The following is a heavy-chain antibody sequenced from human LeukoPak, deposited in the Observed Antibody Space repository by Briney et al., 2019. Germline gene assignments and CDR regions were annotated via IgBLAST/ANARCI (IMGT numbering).Heavy chain of an antibody. V-gene: IGHV3-33*01. J-gene: IGHJ4*02. D-gene: IGHD5-12*01. CDR3: ARDGETRAIVATIEY. CDR2: IWYDGSNK. Sequence: GGSLRLSCAASGFTFSSYGMHWVRQAPGKGLEWGAVIWYDGSNKYYADSVKGRFTISRDNSKNTLYLQMNSLRAEDTAVYYCARDGETRAIVATIEYWGQGTLVTVSS. CDR1: GFTFSSYG.